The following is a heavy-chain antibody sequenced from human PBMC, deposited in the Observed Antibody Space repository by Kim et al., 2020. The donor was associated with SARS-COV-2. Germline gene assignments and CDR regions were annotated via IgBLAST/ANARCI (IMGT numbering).Heavy chain of an antibody. Sequence: SVKVSCKVFGDTFNSYAISWVRQAPGQGLEWVGGIIPVFGTATYAQMFQDRVAITADAYTTTAYMEVSSLRSDDTAVYFCVRGDEKDIALDSTGRYGMDVWGQGTAVTVSS. CDR3: VRGDEKDIALDSTGRYGMDV. CDR2: IIPVFGTA. D-gene: IGHD2-15*01. V-gene: IGHV1-69*13. J-gene: IGHJ6*02. CDR1: GDTFNSYA.